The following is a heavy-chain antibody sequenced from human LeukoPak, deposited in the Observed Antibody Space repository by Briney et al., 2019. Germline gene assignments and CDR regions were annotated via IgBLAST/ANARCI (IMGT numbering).Heavy chain of an antibody. CDR3: ARHLNNCGDDCYIFDY. D-gene: IGHD2-21*01. J-gene: IGHJ4*02. Sequence: ASETLSLTCTVSGGSIFSYYWSWIRQPPGKGLEWMGYIYYSGSTNYKPSLTSRVTISVDTSKNPFSLRVSSVPAADTAVYYCARHLNNCGDDCYIFDYWGQGTLVTVSS. CDR2: IYYSGST. CDR1: GGSIFSYY. V-gene: IGHV4-59*08.